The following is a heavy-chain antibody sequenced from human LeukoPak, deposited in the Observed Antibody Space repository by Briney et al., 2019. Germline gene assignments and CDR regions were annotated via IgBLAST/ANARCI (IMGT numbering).Heavy chain of an antibody. CDR1: GFNFSGYA. D-gene: IGHD3-3*01. CDR2: ITSSGGKT. J-gene: IGHJ3*01. CDR3: ARVGEYYDFWSGYAI. V-gene: IGHV3-23*01. Sequence: GGSLRLSCAASGFNFSGYAMAWVRQAPGKGLEWVSGITSSGGKTYHADSVQGRLTISRDNSKNTLYLQMNSLRAEDTAVYYCARVGEYYDFWSGYAIWGQGTMVIVSS.